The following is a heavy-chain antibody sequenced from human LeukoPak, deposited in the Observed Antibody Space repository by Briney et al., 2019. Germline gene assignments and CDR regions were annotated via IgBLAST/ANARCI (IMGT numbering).Heavy chain of an antibody. D-gene: IGHD6-13*01. V-gene: IGHV4-38-2*01. Sequence: SETLSLTRAVSGYSISSGYYWGWIRQPPGKGLEWIGSIYHSGSTYYNPSLKSRVTISVDTSKNQFSLKLSSVTAADTAVYYCARQEGNYYYMDVWGKGTTVTVSS. J-gene: IGHJ6*03. CDR1: GYSISSGYY. CDR3: ARQEGNYYYMDV. CDR2: IYHSGST.